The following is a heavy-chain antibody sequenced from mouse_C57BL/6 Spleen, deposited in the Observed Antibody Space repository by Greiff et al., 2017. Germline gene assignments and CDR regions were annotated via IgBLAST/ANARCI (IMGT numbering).Heavy chain of an antibody. CDR3: ARGGSSSYYAMDY. D-gene: IGHD1-1*01. CDR2: IYPGDGDT. CDR1: GYAFSSSW. V-gene: IGHV1-82*01. J-gene: IGHJ4*01. Sequence: QVQLQQSGPELVKPGASVKISCKASGYAFSSSWMNWVKQRPGKGLEWIGRIYPGDGDTNYNGKFKGKATLTADKSSSTAYMQLSSLTSEDSAVYVCARGGSSSYYAMDYWGQGTSVTVSS.